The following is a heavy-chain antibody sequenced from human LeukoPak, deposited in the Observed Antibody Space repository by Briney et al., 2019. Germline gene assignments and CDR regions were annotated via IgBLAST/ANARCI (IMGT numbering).Heavy chain of an antibody. CDR2: IYYCGST. J-gene: IGHJ3*02. Sequence: SETLPLTCIVSGGSISSYYWSWIRQPPGKGLEWIGYIYYCGSTNYNPYLKSRVTISVDTSKNQFSLKLSSVTAADTAVYYCTRASSSWKVGSPKLRDAFDIWGQGTMVTVSS. D-gene: IGHD6-13*01. CDR1: GGSISSYY. CDR3: TRASSSWKVGSPKLRDAFDI. V-gene: IGHV4-59*01.